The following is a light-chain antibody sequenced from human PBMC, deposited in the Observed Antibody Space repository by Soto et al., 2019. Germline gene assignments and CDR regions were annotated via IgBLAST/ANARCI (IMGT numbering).Light chain of an antibody. CDR3: GTCDRSMTYYL. V-gene: IGLV1-51*01. CDR2: DTE. CDR1: TFDIGKNY. J-gene: IGLJ1*01. Sequence: QAVLTQPPSVSAAPGQKVIISCSGSTFDIGKNYVSWYQHLPGTAPNLIIYDTEKRIAVVPDRFSASKSGTTTTLAISGLQTGDEANYFCGTCDRSMTYYLFGTGTKVTVL.